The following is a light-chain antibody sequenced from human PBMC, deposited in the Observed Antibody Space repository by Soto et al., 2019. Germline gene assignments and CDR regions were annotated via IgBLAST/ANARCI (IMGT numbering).Light chain of an antibody. Sequence: IVLTQSPGTLSLSPGEGATLSCRASQSVSSSYLAWYQQKPGRAPRLLIYGASARAPGAPDRFGGSGSGTDFVLTISRLEPEDFAVYYCQQYGSSPLYTFGQGTKMEIK. V-gene: IGKV3-20*01. CDR1: QSVSSSY. CDR3: QQYGSSPLYT. J-gene: IGKJ2*01. CDR2: GAS.